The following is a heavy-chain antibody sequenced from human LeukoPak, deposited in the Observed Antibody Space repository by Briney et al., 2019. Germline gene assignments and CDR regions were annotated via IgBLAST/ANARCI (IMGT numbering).Heavy chain of an antibody. CDR2: ISSSSSTI. D-gene: IGHD5-18*01. V-gene: IGHV3-48*02. CDR3: ARDGIQLWTGAFDY. Sequence: GGSLRLSCAASGFTFSSYSMSWVRQAPGKGLEWVSYISSSSSTIYYADSVKGRFTISRDNAKNSLYLQMNSLRDEDTAVYYCARDGIQLWTGAFDYWGQGTLVTVSS. J-gene: IGHJ4*02. CDR1: GFTFSSYS.